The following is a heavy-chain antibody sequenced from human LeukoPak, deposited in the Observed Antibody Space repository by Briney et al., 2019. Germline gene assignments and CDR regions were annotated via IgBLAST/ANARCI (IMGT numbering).Heavy chain of an antibody. CDR3: AREKVRQSGMDV. CDR1: GYTFTGYY. J-gene: IGHJ6*02. V-gene: IGHV1-2*06. Sequence: ASVKVSCKASGYTFTGYYMHWVRQAPGQGLEWMGRINPNSGGTNYAQKFQGRVTMTRDTSISTAYMELSRLRSDDTAVYYCAREKVRQSGMDVWGQGTTVTVSS. D-gene: IGHD2-2*01. CDR2: INPNSGGT.